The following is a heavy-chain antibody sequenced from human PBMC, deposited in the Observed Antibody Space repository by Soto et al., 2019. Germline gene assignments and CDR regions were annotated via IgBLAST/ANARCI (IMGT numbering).Heavy chain of an antibody. D-gene: IGHD3-9*01. V-gene: IGHV4-39*01. CDR2: IYYSGST. CDR1: GGSISSSSYY. Sequence: SETLSLTCTVSGGSISSSSYYWGWIRQPPGKGLEWIGSIYYSGSTYYNPSLKSRVTISVDTSKNQFSLKLSSVTAADTAVYYCARGALRYFDWLPNLFDPWGQGTLVTVSS. CDR3: ARGALRYFDWLPNLFDP. J-gene: IGHJ5*02.